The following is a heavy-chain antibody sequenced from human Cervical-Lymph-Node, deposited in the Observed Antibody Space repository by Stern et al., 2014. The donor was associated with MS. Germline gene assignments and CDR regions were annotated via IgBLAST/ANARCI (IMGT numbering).Heavy chain of an antibody. V-gene: IGHV1-2*02. J-gene: IGHJ2*01. D-gene: IGHD6-19*01. CDR2: INPNNGGT. CDR3: ARVLVAVAASDWYLDL. Sequence: VHLVESGAEVKKPGASVKVSCKASGYTFTAYYINWVRQAPGQGLEWMGWINPNNGGTNYAQRFQGRVTMTRDTSISTAYMEVSRLRSDDTAVYYCARVLVAVAASDWYLDLWGRGTHVTVSS. CDR1: GYTFTAYY.